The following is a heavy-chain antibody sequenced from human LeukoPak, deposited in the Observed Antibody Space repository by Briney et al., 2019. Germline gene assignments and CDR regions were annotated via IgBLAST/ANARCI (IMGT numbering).Heavy chain of an antibody. CDR3: ARDAYVVVIPPDNWFDS. Sequence: ASVKVSCKASGYNFTYYYMHWVRQAPGQGLEWMGWISPHTGVTHYAQRFQGRVTMTRDTSVSTVYMEMTRLRSDDTAVYFCARDAYVVVIPPDNWFDSWGQGTLVTVSP. CDR2: ISPHTGVT. CDR1: GYNFTYYY. D-gene: IGHD3-16*02. V-gene: IGHV1-2*02. J-gene: IGHJ5*01.